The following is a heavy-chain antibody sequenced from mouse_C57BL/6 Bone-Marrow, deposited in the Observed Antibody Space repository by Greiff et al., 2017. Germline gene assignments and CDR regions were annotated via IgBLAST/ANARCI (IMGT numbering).Heavy chain of an antibody. CDR3: ARRDCGSSYYFDY. CDR2: INPNNGGT. Sequence: VQLQQSGPELVKPGASVKISCKASGYTFTDYYMNWVKQTHGKSLEWIGDINPNNGGTSSNQKLKGKGTLTVDKSSSTAYMELRSLTSEDSAVYYCARRDCGSSYYFDYWGQGTTLTVSS. CDR1: GYTFTDYY. V-gene: IGHV1-26*01. J-gene: IGHJ2*01. D-gene: IGHD1-1*01.